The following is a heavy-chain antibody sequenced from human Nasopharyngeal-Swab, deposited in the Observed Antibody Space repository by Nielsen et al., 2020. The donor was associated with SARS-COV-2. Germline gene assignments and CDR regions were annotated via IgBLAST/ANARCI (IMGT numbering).Heavy chain of an antibody. J-gene: IGHJ4*02. CDR1: GFSFSTFW. CDR2: INTDGRRT. Sequence: GGSLRLSCAASGFSFSTFWMHWVRQVPGEGLVWVSRINTDGRRTNYAESVKGRFTISRDNVKNMLYLQMNSLRPEDTAVYYCARDLGGFGGYWGQGTLATVSS. V-gene: IGHV3-74*01. CDR3: ARDLGGFGGY. D-gene: IGHD4-23*01.